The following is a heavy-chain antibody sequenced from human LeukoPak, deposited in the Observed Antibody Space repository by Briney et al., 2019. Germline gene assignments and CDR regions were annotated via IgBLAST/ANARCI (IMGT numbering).Heavy chain of an antibody. CDR3: ARDRLWGTTRAYYYGMDV. CDR1: GFTFSSYA. J-gene: IGHJ6*02. CDR2: ISGSGGST. Sequence: PGGSLRLSCAASGFTFSSYAMSWVRQAPGKGLEWVSAISGSGGSTYYADSVKGRFTISRDNSKNTLYLQMNSLRAEDTAVYYCARDRLWGTTRAYYYGMDVWGQGTTVTVSS. V-gene: IGHV3-23*01. D-gene: IGHD2-2*01.